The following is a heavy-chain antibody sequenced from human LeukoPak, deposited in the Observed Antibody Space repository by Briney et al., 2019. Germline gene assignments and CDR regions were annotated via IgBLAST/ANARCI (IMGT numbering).Heavy chain of an antibody. Sequence: SVKVSCKASGYTFTRYYMHWVRQAPGQGLEWMGIIHPSSGSTSYAQKFEGRITLTRDTSTSTVYMELISLRSEDTAVYYCARDSSTSSLADPWGQGTLVTVSS. CDR2: IHPSSGST. J-gene: IGHJ5*02. CDR3: ARDSSTSSLADP. D-gene: IGHD2-2*01. CDR1: GYTFTRYY. V-gene: IGHV1-46*01.